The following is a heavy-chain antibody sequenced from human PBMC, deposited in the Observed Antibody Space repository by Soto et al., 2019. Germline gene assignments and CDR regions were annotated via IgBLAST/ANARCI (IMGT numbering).Heavy chain of an antibody. J-gene: IGHJ5*02. CDR1: GFTFSSYW. D-gene: IGHD3-3*01. CDR3: AREYYDFWSGYYWFDP. Sequence: GGSLRLSCAASGFTFSSYWMSWVRQAPGKGLEWVANIKQDGSEKYYVDSVEGRFTISRDNAKNSLYLQMNSLRAEDTAVYYCAREYYDFWSGYYWFDPWGQGTLVTVSS. V-gene: IGHV3-7*01. CDR2: IKQDGSEK.